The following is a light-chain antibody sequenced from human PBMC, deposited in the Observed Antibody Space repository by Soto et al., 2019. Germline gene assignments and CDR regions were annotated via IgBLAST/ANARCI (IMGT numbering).Light chain of an antibody. CDR3: SSYAVSNNPYV. CDR2: EVT. V-gene: IGLV2-8*01. CDR1: SSDVGGYNF. J-gene: IGLJ1*01. Sequence: QSVLTQPPSASGSPGQSVTISCTGTSSDVGGYNFVSWYQHHPGKAPKLMIFEVTKRPSGVPDRFSGSKSGNTASLTVSGLQAEDEADYYCSSYAVSNNPYVFGTGTKLTVL.